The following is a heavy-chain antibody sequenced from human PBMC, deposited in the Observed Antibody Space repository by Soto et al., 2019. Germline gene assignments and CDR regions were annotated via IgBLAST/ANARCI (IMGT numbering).Heavy chain of an antibody. Sequence: QVQLVQSGAEVKKPGASVKVSYVASGYTFTDHYIHWVRQAPGQGLEWMGWINPHSGDTIYAQKFQGRVTLTRDTSISTAYMELSRLRSDDTAVYYCARGRTVNFYGMDVWGQETTVTVSS. J-gene: IGHJ6*02. CDR1: GYTFTDHY. CDR3: ARGRTVNFYGMDV. CDR2: INPHSGDT. V-gene: IGHV1-2*02. D-gene: IGHD4-17*01.